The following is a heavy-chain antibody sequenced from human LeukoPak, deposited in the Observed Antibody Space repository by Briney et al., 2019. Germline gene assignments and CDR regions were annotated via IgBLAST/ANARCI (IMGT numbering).Heavy chain of an antibody. V-gene: IGHV1-18*01. CDR1: GYTFTSYG. D-gene: IGHD5-18*01. J-gene: IGHJ4*02. CDR2: ISAYNGNT. Sequence: ASAKVSCKASGYTFTSYGISWVRQAPGQGLEWMGWISAYNGNTNYAQKLQGRVTMTTDTSTSTAYMELRSLRSNDTAVYYRARDRGWIQLWLHFDYWGQGTLVTVSS. CDR3: ARDRGWIQLWLHFDY.